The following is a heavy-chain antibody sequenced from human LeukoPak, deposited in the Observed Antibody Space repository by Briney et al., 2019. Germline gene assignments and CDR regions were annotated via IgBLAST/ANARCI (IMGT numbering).Heavy chain of an antibody. V-gene: IGHV4-59*08. D-gene: IGHD6-25*01. Sequence: SDTQSLTCALYGGSFSGYYWSWTRQPPGKGLEWLGYIYYSASTNYNPSLKSRVTISVDTSKSQFSLKLSSVPAADTAVYYCARQGGGFWYFDLWGRGTLVTVSS. J-gene: IGHJ2*01. CDR2: IYYSAST. CDR1: GGSFSGYY. CDR3: ARQGGGFWYFDL.